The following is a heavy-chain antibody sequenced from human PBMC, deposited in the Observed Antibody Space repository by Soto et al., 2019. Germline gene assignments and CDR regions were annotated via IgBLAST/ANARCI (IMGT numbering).Heavy chain of an antibody. J-gene: IGHJ4*02. V-gene: IGHV3-23*01. CDR3: AKFFVETGSNSGWPWSFHY. Sequence: EVQLLESGGGLVQPGRSLRLSCAASGFTFSNYAMSWVRQAPGQGLDWVSDISGSGGTTYYADSVKGLFTISRDNSKNTLFLQMNSLRAEDAAVYYCAKFFVETGSNSGWPWSFHYWGQGTLVTVSS. CDR1: GFTFSNYA. D-gene: IGHD6-25*01. CDR2: ISGSGGTT.